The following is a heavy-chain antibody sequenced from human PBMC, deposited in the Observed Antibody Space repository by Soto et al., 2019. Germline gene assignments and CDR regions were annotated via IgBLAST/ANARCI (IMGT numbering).Heavy chain of an antibody. CDR2: ISHDGSNK. CDR3: AKGSYSGTYSDFDY. CDR1: GLTFSRYD. Sequence: ESGGGVVQPGRSLRLSCAASGLTFSRYDMHWVRQAPGKGLEWVAVISHDGSNKYYTDSVKGRFTLSRDNSKNTLYLQMNSLRAGDTAVYYCAKGSYSGTYSDFDYWGQGALVTVSS. V-gene: IGHV3-30*18. J-gene: IGHJ4*02. D-gene: IGHD1-26*01.